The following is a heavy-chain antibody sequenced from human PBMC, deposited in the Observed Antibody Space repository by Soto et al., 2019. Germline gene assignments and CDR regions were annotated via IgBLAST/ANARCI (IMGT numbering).Heavy chain of an antibody. CDR1: GYTFTGYY. CDR2: INPNSGGT. V-gene: IGHV1-2*02. D-gene: IGHD6-6*01. CDR3: ARAFTVIAARPDWFDP. Sequence: ASVKVSCKASGYTFTGYYMQWVRQAPGQGLEWVGWINPNSGGTNYAQKFQGRVTMTRDTSISTAYMELSRLRSDDTAVYYCARAFTVIAARPDWFDPWGQGTLVTVYS. J-gene: IGHJ5*02.